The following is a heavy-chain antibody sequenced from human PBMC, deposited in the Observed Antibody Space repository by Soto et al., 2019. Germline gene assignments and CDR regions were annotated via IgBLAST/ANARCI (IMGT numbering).Heavy chain of an antibody. Sequence: SENLSLTCAVSGGSISSGGYSWSWIRQPPGKGLEWIGYIYHSGSTYYNPSLKSRATISVDRSKNQFSLKLSSVTAADTAVYYCARNFMSYDILTGYYRRPSFVYWGQGPLVTVS. CDR2: IYHSGST. CDR3: ARNFMSYDILTGYYRRPSFVY. J-gene: IGHJ4*02. D-gene: IGHD3-9*01. CDR1: GGSISSGGYS. V-gene: IGHV4-30-2*01.